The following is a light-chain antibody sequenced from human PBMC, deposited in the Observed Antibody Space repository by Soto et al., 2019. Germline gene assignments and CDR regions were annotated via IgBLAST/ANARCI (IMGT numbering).Light chain of an antibody. CDR2: EVS. V-gene: IGLV2-14*01. CDR3: GSFTGGITPYV. Sequence: QSALTQPASVSGSPRQSITISCTGSSSDIGGYKYVSWYQQHPGKAPKLIIYEVSSRPSGVSNRFSGSKSGNTASLTISGLQADDEADYHCGSFTGGITPYVFGTGTKVTVL. J-gene: IGLJ1*01. CDR1: SSDIGGYKY.